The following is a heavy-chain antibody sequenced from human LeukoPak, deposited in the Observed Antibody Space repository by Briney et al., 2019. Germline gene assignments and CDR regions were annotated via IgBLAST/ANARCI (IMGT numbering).Heavy chain of an antibody. V-gene: IGHV5-51*01. D-gene: IGHD1-26*01. CDR1: GYRFTSYW. J-gene: IGHJ4*02. CDR3: ARHAPGWDFDY. Sequence: GESLQISCKGSGYRFTSYWIGWVRQLPGKGLEWMGIIYPGDSDTRYSPSFQGQVTISADKSISTAYLQWSSLKASDTAMYYCARHAPGWDFDYWGQGTLVTVSS. CDR2: IYPGDSDT.